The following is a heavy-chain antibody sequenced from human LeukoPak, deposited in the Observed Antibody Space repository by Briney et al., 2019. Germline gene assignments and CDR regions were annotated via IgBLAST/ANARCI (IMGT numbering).Heavy chain of an antibody. CDR3: AKDQQQLVLGPDYFDY. J-gene: IGHJ4*02. V-gene: IGHV3-30*02. Sequence: GGSLRLSCAASGFTFSSYGMHWVRQAPGKGLEWVAFIRYDGSNKYYADSVKGRFTISRDNSKNTLYLQMNSLRAEDTAVYYCAKDQQQLVLGPDYFDYWGQGTLVTVSS. CDR2: IRYDGSNK. CDR1: GFTFSSYG. D-gene: IGHD6-13*01.